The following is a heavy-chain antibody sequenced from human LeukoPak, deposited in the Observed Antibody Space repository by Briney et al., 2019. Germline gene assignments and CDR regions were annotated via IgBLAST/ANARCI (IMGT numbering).Heavy chain of an antibody. V-gene: IGHV3-23*01. Sequence: PGGSLRLSCAASGFTFSSYAMSWVRQAPGKGLEWVPAISGSGGSTYYADSVKGRFTISRDNSKNTLYLQMNSLRAEDTAVYYCAKGDDILTGYYLYYYYGMDVWGQGTTVTVSS. CDR3: AKGDDILTGYYLYYYYGMDV. CDR1: GFTFSSYA. CDR2: ISGSGGST. D-gene: IGHD3-9*01. J-gene: IGHJ6*02.